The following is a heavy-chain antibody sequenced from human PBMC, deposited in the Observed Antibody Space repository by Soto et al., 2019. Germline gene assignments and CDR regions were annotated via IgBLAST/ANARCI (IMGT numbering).Heavy chain of an antibody. CDR2: TNYRSKWYN. D-gene: IGHD4-17*01. Sequence: PSQTLSLTCAISGDSVSSNSAAWNWVRQSPSRGLEWLGRTNYRSKWYNDYAVSLKGRITINPDTSKNQFSLQLNSVTPEDTAVYYCARDFATVPRAFDVWGQGTMVTVSS. V-gene: IGHV6-1*01. CDR1: GDSVSSNSAA. CDR3: ARDFATVPRAFDV. J-gene: IGHJ3*01.